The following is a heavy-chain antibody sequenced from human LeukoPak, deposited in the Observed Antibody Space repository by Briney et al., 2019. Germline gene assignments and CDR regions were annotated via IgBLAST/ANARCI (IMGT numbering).Heavy chain of an antibody. Sequence: SETLSLNCTVSGGAISSDPYFWRWIRQPAGKGLVWNGRIYTTGSTNYNPSLKSPGTISLDTSKNQFSLKRSSVTAADTAVYYGARELWIWGQGALVTVSS. V-gene: IGHV4-61*02. CDR2: IYTTGST. J-gene: IGHJ4*02. CDR3: ARELWI. D-gene: IGHD2-21*01. CDR1: GGAISSDPYF.